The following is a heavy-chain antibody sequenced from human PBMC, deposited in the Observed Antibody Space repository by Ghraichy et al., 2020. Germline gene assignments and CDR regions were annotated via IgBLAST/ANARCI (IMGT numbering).Heavy chain of an antibody. J-gene: IGHJ4*02. D-gene: IGHD2-15*01. V-gene: IGHV3-23*01. CDR1: GFIFRTYA. CDR3: ATEGGSWGYFDR. CDR2: IRGSGDRA. Sequence: GGSLRLSCTSSGFIFRTYAMSWVRQAPGKGLEWVSVIRGSGDRAYYVDSVKGRFTISRDNSKNTLFLQMNSLRAEDTAVYYCATEGGSWGYFDRWGQGTLVTAS.